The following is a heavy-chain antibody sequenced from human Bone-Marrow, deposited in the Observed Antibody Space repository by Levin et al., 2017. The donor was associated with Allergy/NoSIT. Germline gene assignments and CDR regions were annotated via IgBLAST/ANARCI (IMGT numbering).Heavy chain of an antibody. J-gene: IGHJ5*02. V-gene: IGHV2-5*02. CDR2: IYWDDEK. D-gene: IGHD1/OR15-1a*01. Sequence: VSGPTLVKPTQTLTLTCSFSGFSLRTSGMGVGWFRQPPGKALEWLTLIYWDDEKRYSPSLKSRLTITKDTSKNQVVLTMTNMDPVDTATYYCAHRPPGGYNWNNNWFDPWGQGTLVIVSS. CDR3: AHRPPGGYNWNNNWFDP. CDR1: GFSLRTSGMG.